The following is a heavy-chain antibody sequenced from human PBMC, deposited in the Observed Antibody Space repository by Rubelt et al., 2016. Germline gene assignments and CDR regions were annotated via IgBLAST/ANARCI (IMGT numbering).Heavy chain of an antibody. Sequence: QLQLQESGPGLVKPSETLSLTCTVSGGSISSSSYYWGWIRQPPGKGLEWIGSIYYSGSTYYNPSLKSRVTISVDTSKNQFSLKLSSVTAADTAVYYCARDRYSGRYDYWGQGTLVTVSS. CDR1: GGSISSSSYY. D-gene: IGHD5-12*01. V-gene: IGHV4-39*07. J-gene: IGHJ4*02. CDR2: IYYSGST. CDR3: ARDRYSGRYDY.